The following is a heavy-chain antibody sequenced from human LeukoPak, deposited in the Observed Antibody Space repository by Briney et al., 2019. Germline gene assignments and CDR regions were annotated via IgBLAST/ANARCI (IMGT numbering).Heavy chain of an antibody. CDR1: GYTFTGYY. CDR2: INPNSGGT. Sequence: ASVKVSCKASGYTFTGYYMHWVRQDPGQGLEWMGWINPNSGGTNYAQRFQGRVTMTRDTSISTAYVELSRLRSDDTAVYYCARGLVRYYNWFDPWGQGTLVTVSS. J-gene: IGHJ5*02. V-gene: IGHV1-2*02. CDR3: ARGLVRYYNWFDP. D-gene: IGHD1-14*01.